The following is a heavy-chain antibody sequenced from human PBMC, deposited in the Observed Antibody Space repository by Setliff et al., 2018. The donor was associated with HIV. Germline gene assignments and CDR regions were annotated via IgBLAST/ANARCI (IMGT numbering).Heavy chain of an antibody. J-gene: IGHJ3*01. Sequence: PGGSLRLSCAASGFTFTNYWMHWVRQSPGKGLVWVARIKSDGSVTGHADSVKGRFTISRDNSKNTLYLEMSGLRAEDTAIYYCAKPTSGMYPRSFDLWGQGTMVTVS. CDR3: AKPTSGMYPRSFDL. D-gene: IGHD1-1*01. CDR2: IKSDGSVT. CDR1: GFTFTNYW. V-gene: IGHV3-74*01.